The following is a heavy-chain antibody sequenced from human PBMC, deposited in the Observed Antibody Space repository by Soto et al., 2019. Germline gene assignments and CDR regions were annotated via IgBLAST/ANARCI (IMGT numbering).Heavy chain of an antibody. CDR1: GDSIRGGGHY. D-gene: IGHD7-27*01. CDR3: ARDTGLAPTVWGY. Sequence: QVQLQESGPGLVKPSQTLSLTCSVSGDSIRGGGHYWNWIRQFPGKGLEWIGYGYHSGSTHYNPSLTGRLTTSLDTSKNQFSLRLISVTAADTALYYCARDTGLAPTVWGYWGHGTQVTVSS. CDR2: GYHSGST. V-gene: IGHV4-31*03. J-gene: IGHJ4*03.